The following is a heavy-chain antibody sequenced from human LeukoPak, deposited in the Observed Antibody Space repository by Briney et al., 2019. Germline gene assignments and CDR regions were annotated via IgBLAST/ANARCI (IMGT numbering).Heavy chain of an antibody. V-gene: IGHV3-30-3*01. CDR2: ISYDGSNK. D-gene: IGHD2-2*01. J-gene: IGHJ4*02. CDR1: GFSFGSYA. Sequence: PGGSLRLSCAASGFSFGSYAMHWVRQTPDKGLEWVAVISYDGSNKYYADSVKGRFTISRDNSKNTLYLQMNSLRAEDTAVYYCARDFGPTSKVEPAAIHYGASAYWGQGTLVTVSS. CDR3: ARDFGPTSKVEPAAIHYGASAY.